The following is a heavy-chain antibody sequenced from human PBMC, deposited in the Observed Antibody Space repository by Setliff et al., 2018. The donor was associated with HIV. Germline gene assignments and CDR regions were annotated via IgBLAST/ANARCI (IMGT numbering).Heavy chain of an antibody. CDR3: VKPYTGYYYDGSVYDDF. V-gene: IGHV3-48*01. CDR2: ISSSSSTI. Sequence: GGSLRLSCEASGFSFSSYTMNWVRQAPGKGLEWVSYISSSSSTIYYADSVKGRFIISRDTSKNTLYLQMSSLRPDDTAIYYCVKPYTGYYYDGSVYDDFWGQGTLVTVSS. D-gene: IGHD3-22*01. J-gene: IGHJ4*02. CDR1: GFSFSSYT.